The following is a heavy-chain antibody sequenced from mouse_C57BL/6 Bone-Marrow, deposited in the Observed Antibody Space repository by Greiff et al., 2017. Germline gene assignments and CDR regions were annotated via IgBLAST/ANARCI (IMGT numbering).Heavy chain of an antibody. J-gene: IGHJ2*01. CDR2: IDPSDSYT. CDR1: GYTFTSYW. Sequence: QVQLKQPGAELVMPGASVKLSCKASGYTFTSYWMHWVKQRPGQGLEWIGEIDPSDSYTNYNQKFKGKSTLTVDKSSSTAYMQLSSLTSEDSAVYYCARGGNYFDYWGQGTTLTVSS. D-gene: IGHD1-1*02. CDR3: ARGGNYFDY. V-gene: IGHV1-69*01.